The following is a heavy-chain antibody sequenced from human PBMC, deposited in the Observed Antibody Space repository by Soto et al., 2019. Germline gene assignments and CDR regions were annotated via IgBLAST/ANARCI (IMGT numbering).Heavy chain of an antibody. J-gene: IGHJ5*02. V-gene: IGHV1-69*01. Sequence: QVQLVQSGAEVKKPGSSVKVSCKASGGTFSSYASSWVRQAPGQGLEWMGGIIPIFGTANYAQKFQGRVTITADETTSTAYMELSSLRSEDTAVYYCARRGEKGPRGNWFDPWGQGTLVTVSS. CDR3: ARRGEKGPRGNWFDP. CDR1: GGTFSSYA. CDR2: IIPIFGTA.